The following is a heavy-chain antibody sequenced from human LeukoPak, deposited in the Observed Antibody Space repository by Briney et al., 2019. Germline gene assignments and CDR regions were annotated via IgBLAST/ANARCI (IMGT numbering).Heavy chain of an antibody. Sequence: GGSLRLSCAASGFTFSSYSMNWVRQTPGKGLEWGSDIYSGGSTYYADSVKGRFTISRDNSKNTLYLQMNSLRAEDTAVYYCARGGPAAGRFDYWGQGTLVSVSS. D-gene: IGHD6-13*01. V-gene: IGHV3-66*01. CDR2: IYSGGST. CDR3: ARGGPAAGRFDY. J-gene: IGHJ4*02. CDR1: GFTFSSYS.